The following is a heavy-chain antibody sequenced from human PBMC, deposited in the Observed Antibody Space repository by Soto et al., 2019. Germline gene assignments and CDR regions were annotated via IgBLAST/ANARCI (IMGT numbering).Heavy chain of an antibody. V-gene: IGHV3-30*18. D-gene: IGHD4-17*01. CDR3: AKRVTDYGGNSPWFDP. J-gene: IGHJ5*02. Sequence: QVQLVESGGGVVQPGRSLRLSCAASGFTFSSYGMHWVRQAPGKGLEWVAVISYDGSNKYYADSVKGRFTISRDNSKNTLYLQMNSLRAEDTAVYYCAKRVTDYGGNSPWFDPWGQGTLVTVSS. CDR2: ISYDGSNK. CDR1: GFTFSSYG.